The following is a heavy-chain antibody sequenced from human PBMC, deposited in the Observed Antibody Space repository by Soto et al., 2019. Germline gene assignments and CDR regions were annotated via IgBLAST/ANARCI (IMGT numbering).Heavy chain of an antibody. CDR3: ARGPTGTTWGGDAFDL. Sequence: QVQLVQSGAEVKKPGASVKVSCKASGYTFTNYYMHWVRQAPGQGLEWRSIMNPRGGSTSYAQKYPGRVTMTRDTSTSTVYLELSSLRCEDTAVYYCARGPTGTTWGGDAFDLWGQGTMVTVST. J-gene: IGHJ3*01. V-gene: IGHV1-46*01. CDR2: MNPRGGST. CDR1: GYTFTNYY. D-gene: IGHD1-1*01.